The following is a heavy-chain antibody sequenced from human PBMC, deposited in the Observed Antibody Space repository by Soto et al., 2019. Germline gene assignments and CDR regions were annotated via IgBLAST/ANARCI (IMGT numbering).Heavy chain of an antibody. CDR2: SSAYSGNT. Sequence: QVQLVQSGAEVKKPGASVKVSCKASGYTFTSYGISWVRQAPGQGLEWMGWSSAYSGNTNYAQKLQGRVTMTTDTPTSTAYMELRSLRSDDTAVYYCARDKGAHCGGDCYSTWFAPWGQGTLVTVSS. J-gene: IGHJ5*02. V-gene: IGHV1-18*01. CDR3: ARDKGAHCGGDCYSTWFAP. CDR1: GYTFTSYG. D-gene: IGHD2-21*02.